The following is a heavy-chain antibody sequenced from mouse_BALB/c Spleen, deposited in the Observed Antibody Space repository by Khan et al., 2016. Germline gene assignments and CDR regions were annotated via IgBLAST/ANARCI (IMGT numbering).Heavy chain of an antibody. Sequence: EVQLVESGGGLVQPGGSRKLSCAASGFTFSSFGMHWVRQPPEKGLEWLAFISSGSSAIYYSDTVKGRFTISRDNPKNTLVLQLTSQSSADTAMYYCGRGDYWGQGTTLTVSS. V-gene: IGHV5-17*02. CDR2: ISSGSSAI. J-gene: IGHJ2*01. CDR3: GRGDY. CDR1: GFTFSSFG.